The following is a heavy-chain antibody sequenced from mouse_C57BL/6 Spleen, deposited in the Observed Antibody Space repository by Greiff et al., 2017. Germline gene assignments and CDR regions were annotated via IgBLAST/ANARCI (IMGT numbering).Heavy chain of an antibody. D-gene: IGHD1-1*01. CDR1: GFNIKDYY. CDR2: IDPEDGDT. CDR3: ARSYYGSSFDY. V-gene: IGHV14-2*01. Sequence: VHVKQSGAELVKPGASVKLSCTASGFNIKDYYMHWVKQRTEQGLEWIGRIDPEDGDTKYAPKFQGKATITADTSSNTAYLQLSSLTSEDTADYYCARSYYGSSFDYWGQGTTLTVSS. J-gene: IGHJ2*01.